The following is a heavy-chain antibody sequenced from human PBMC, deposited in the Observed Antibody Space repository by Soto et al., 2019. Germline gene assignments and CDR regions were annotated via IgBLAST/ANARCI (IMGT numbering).Heavy chain of an antibody. CDR3: AKEDTSSGSLDY. CDR1: GFPFGENA. V-gene: IGHV3-23*01. CDR2: ISDSGATT. Sequence: QPGGSLRLSCAASGFPFGENAMSWVRQAPGKGLEWVSGISDSGATTYYADSVRGRFTISRDNSKNTLYLQMKSLRAEDSASYYCAKEDTSSGSLDYWGQGALVTV. J-gene: IGHJ4*02. D-gene: IGHD6-19*01.